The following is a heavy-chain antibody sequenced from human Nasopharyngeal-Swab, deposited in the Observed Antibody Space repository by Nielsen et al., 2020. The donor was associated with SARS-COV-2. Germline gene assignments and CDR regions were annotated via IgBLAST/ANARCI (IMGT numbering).Heavy chain of an antibody. CDR2: VKHGGDT. Sequence: TRSLTRAVHGGSFSGHQWSWVRQPPGKGREWSGEVKHGGDTNYNPSLKSRVTISVATSKNQFSLKLSSVTAADTAVYYCARGGAGVVPAPVLGLGPYYYYYYMDVWGKGTTVTVSS. V-gene: IGHV4-34*01. CDR3: ARGGAGVVPAPVLGLGPYYYYYYMDV. J-gene: IGHJ6*03. CDR1: GGSFSGHQ. D-gene: IGHD2-2*01.